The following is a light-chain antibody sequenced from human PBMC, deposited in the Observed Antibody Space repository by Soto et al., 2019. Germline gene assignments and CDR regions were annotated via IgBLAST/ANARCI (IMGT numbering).Light chain of an antibody. CDR1: QTISSW. CDR3: QQYHSYPWT. CDR2: KAS. V-gene: IGKV1-5*03. J-gene: IGKJ1*01. Sequence: DIQMTQSPSTLSASVGDRVTITCRASQTISSWLAWYQQKPGKAPKLLIYKASSLESGVPSRFSGSGSGTEFTLTISSLQPDDFAPYYCQQYHSYPWTFGQGTKVEFK.